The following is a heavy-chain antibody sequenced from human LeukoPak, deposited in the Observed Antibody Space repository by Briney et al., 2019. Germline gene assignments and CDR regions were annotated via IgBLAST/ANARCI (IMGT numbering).Heavy chain of an antibody. Sequence: SETLSLTCTVSGGSMSSYYWSWIRQPPGRGLEWIGYISYSGSTNHNPSLKSRVTISVDTSKNQFSLKLSSVTAADTAVYYCARAVDDSSGYYRIDYWGQGTLVTVSS. D-gene: IGHD3-22*01. CDR2: ISYSGST. V-gene: IGHV4-59*01. J-gene: IGHJ4*02. CDR3: ARAVDDSSGYYRIDY. CDR1: GGSMSSYY.